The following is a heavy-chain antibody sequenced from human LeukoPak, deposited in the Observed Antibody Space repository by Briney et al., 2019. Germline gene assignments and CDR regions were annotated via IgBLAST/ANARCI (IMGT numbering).Heavy chain of an antibody. CDR2: ISWNSGSI. CDR1: GFIFSGAW. CDR3: AKDYYDSSGYYFSPYYFDY. J-gene: IGHJ4*02. D-gene: IGHD3-22*01. V-gene: IGHV3-9*01. Sequence: PGGSLRLSCAASGFIFSGAWMSWVRQAPGKGLEWVSGISWNSGSIGYADSVKGRFTISRDNAKNSLYLQMNSLRAEDTALYYCAKDYYDSSGYYFSPYYFDYWGQGTLVTVSS.